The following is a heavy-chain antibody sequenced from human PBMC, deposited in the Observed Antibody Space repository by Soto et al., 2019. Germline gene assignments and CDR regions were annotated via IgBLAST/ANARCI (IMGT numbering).Heavy chain of an antibody. J-gene: IGHJ6*03. CDR2: TYYRSRWYI. CDR1: GDSVSSNSAA. Sequence: SQTLSLTCDISGDSVSSNSAAWNWIRQTPSRGLEWLGRTYYRSRWYINYAVSVKSRITVNPDTSKNQFSLQLNSVTPEDTAVYYCARGSWDDVTGHYYMDVWGKGTTVTVSS. V-gene: IGHV6-1*01. CDR3: ARGSWDDVTGHYYMDV. D-gene: IGHD1-1*01.